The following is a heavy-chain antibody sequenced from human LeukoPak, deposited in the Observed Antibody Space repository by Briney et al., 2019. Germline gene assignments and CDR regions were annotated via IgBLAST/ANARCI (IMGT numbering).Heavy chain of an antibody. J-gene: IGHJ4*02. CDR3: ARDNEWFGIHY. D-gene: IGHD3-10*01. Sequence: PSQTLSLTCPVSAASITSGGYYCSWFRQRPWKGLEWIGFIYYSQKSYYKPPLNSRVTIAVDTSKNQLSLRLNSVTAADTEVYYCARDNEWFGIHYWGQGTLVTVSS. CDR1: AASITSGGYY. CDR2: IYYSQKS. V-gene: IGHV4-31*03.